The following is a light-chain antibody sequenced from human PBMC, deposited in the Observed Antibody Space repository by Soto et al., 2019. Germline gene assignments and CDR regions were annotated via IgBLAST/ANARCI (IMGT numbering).Light chain of an antibody. Sequence: EILMTQSPSTLSVSAGERATLSCGASQSVSSNLAWYQQKPGQAPRLLIYGASTRATGIPARFSGSGSGTEFTLTISSLQSEDFEVYYCQQYNNWPQTFGQGTKVDIK. CDR1: QSVSSN. CDR3: QQYNNWPQT. CDR2: GAS. V-gene: IGKV3-15*01. J-gene: IGKJ1*01.